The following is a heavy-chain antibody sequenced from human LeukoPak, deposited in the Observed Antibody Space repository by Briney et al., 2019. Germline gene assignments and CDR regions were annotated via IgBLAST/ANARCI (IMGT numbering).Heavy chain of an antibody. CDR3: ARAGRLYYFDY. CDR1: GFTFSSYA. V-gene: IGHV3-30-3*01. J-gene: IGHJ4*02. Sequence: GGSLRLSCAASGFTFSSYAMHWVRQAPGKGLEWVAVISYDGSNKYYADSVKGRFTNSRDNSKNTLYLQMNSLRAEDTAVYYCARAGRLYYFDYWGQGTLVTVSS. CDR2: ISYDGSNK. D-gene: IGHD4/OR15-4a*01.